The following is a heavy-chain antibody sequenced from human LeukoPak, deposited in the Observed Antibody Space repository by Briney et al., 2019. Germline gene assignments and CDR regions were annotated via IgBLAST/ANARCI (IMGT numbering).Heavy chain of an antibody. D-gene: IGHD4-17*01. V-gene: IGHV1-46*01. J-gene: IGHJ4*02. Sequence: PGASVTVSCKASGYTFTSYYMHWVRQAPGQGLEWMGIINPSGGSTSYAQKFQGRVTMTRDMSTSTVYMELSSLRSEDTAVYYCARSHYGDRPPDYWGQGTLVTVSS. CDR3: ARSHYGDRPPDY. CDR2: INPSGGST. CDR1: GYTFTSYY.